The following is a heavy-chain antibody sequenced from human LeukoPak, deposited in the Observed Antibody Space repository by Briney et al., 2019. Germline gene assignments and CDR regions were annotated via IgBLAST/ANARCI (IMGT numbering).Heavy chain of an antibody. CDR2: ISSSSSYI. CDR1: GFTFSSYS. Sequence: PGGSLRLSCAASGFTFSSYSMNWVRQAPGKGLEWVSSISSSSSYIYYADSVKGRFTISRDNAKNSLYLQMNSLRAEDTAVYYCARDFWSEYSSSNWGFSDYMDVWGKGTTVTVSS. J-gene: IGHJ6*03. CDR3: ARDFWSEYSSSNWGFSDYMDV. D-gene: IGHD6-6*01. V-gene: IGHV3-21*01.